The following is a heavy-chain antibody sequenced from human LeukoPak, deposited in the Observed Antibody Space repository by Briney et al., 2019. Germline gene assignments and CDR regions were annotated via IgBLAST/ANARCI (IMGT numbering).Heavy chain of an antibody. V-gene: IGHV4-61*01. CDR1: GGSIRDSNHY. J-gene: IGHJ4*02. D-gene: IGHD2-8*01. Sequence: PSETLSLTCTVSGGSIRDSNHYWVWIRQPPGKGLEWIGYIYYSGSTNYNPSLKSRVTISVDTSKNQFSLKLTSVTAADTAVYYCARDTINGANDYWGQGTLVTVSS. CDR2: IYYSGST. CDR3: ARDTINGANDY.